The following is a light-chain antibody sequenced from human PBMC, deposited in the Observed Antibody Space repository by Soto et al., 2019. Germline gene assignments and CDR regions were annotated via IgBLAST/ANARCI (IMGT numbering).Light chain of an antibody. CDR2: GAS. V-gene: IGKV3-15*01. J-gene: IGKJ1*01. CDR1: QSINAH. CDR3: QQYNTWLWT. Sequence: EVVMTQSPATLSVSPGERVTLSCRASQSINAHLAWYQQKHGQAPRLLIHGASTRATGIPARFSGSGFGTEFILTISSLQAEDFAVYYCQQYNTWLWTFGQGTKLEIQ.